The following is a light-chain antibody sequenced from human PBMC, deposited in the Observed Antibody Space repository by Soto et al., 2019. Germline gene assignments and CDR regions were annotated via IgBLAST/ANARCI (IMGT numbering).Light chain of an antibody. CDR2: GAS. V-gene: IGKV3-20*01. Sequence: EIVLTQSPGTLSLSPGERATLSCRASESVASNYLAWYQHKPGQAPRLLFFGASNRATGIPDRFSGSGSGTDFTLTISRLEPEDFAVYYCQQYGPSPPYTFGQGTTLEIK. CDR1: ESVASNY. J-gene: IGKJ2*01. CDR3: QQYGPSPPYT.